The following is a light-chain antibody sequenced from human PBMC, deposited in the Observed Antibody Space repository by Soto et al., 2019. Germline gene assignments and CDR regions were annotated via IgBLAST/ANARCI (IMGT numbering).Light chain of an antibody. J-gene: IGLJ7*01. CDR2: NNN. Sequence: QSVLTQPPSASGTPGQRVTNSCSGSSSNIGSRSVNWYKQLPGTAPKLLIYNNNQRPSGVPDRFSGSKSGTSASLASSGLQSEDEADYYCAAWDDTLIGAVFGGGTQLTVL. CDR1: SSNIGSRS. CDR3: AAWDDTLIGAV. V-gene: IGLV1-44*01.